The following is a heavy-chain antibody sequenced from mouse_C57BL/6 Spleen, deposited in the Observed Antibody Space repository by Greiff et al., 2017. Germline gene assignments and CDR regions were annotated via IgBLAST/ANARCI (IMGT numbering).Heavy chain of an antibody. Sequence: QVQLQQPGAELVRPGTSVKLSCKASGYTFTSYWMHWVKQRPGQGLEWIGVIDPSDSYTNYNQKFKGKATLTVDTSSSTAYMQLSSLTSEDSAVYYCARSGGNYYGSSTVYWGQGTTLTVSS. J-gene: IGHJ2*01. CDR3: ARSGGNYYGSSTVY. CDR1: GYTFTSYW. V-gene: IGHV1-59*01. CDR2: IDPSDSYT. D-gene: IGHD1-1*01.